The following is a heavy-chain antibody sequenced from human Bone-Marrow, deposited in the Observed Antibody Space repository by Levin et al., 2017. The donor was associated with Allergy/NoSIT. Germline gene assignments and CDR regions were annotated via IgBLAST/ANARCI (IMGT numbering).Heavy chain of an antibody. CDR1: GFTFSDYY. V-gene: IGHV3-72*01. D-gene: IGHD2/OR15-2a*01. Sequence: GGSLRLSCAASGFTFSDYYMDWVRQAPGKGLEWVGRIRNKLNSYTTEYAASVKGRFTLLRDDLQNSLNLQMNSLKTEDTAVYYCTRVERGLYESGIYYEFFQHWGQGTLVTVSS. CDR2: IRNKLNSYTT. J-gene: IGHJ1*01. CDR3: TRVERGLYESGIYYEFFQH.